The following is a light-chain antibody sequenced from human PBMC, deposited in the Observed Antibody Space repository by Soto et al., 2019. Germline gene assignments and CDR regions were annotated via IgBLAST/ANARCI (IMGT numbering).Light chain of an antibody. CDR1: QSVLSSSNDKNY. CDR2: WSS. V-gene: IGKV4-1*01. Sequence: DIVVTQSPDSLPVSLGERATINCKSSQSVLSSSNDKNYLAWYRQKPGQPPKLLIYWSSTRESGVPDRFSGSGSGTDFTLTITRLLAEDVAVYYCQQYYNSPYTFGQGTKLEIK. J-gene: IGKJ2*01. CDR3: QQYYNSPYT.